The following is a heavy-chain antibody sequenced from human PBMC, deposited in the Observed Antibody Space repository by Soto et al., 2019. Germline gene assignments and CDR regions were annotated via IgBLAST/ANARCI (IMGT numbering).Heavy chain of an antibody. Sequence: GASVKVSCKASGYTFTSYGFSWVRQAPGQGLEWMGWISAYNGNKNYAQKLQGRVTMTTDTSTSTAYMELRSLRSDDTAVYYCARAALPDTAMVVWGQGTLVTVSS. J-gene: IGHJ4*02. CDR3: ARAALPDTAMVV. CDR1: GYTFTSYG. CDR2: ISAYNGNK. D-gene: IGHD5-18*01. V-gene: IGHV1-18*04.